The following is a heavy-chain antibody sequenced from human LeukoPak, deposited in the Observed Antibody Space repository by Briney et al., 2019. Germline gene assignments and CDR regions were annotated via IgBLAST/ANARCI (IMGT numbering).Heavy chain of an antibody. D-gene: IGHD2-15*01. Sequence: SETLSLACSVSGASISNYYWNWIRQPPGKGLEWIGSISYSGSTNYNPSLESRVTISVDTSKNQFSLKLSSVTAADTAVYYCARAPRVVADYYYYYMDVWGKGTTVTISS. CDR2: ISYSGST. V-gene: IGHV4-59*01. CDR1: GASISNYY. J-gene: IGHJ6*03. CDR3: ARAPRVVADYYYYYMDV.